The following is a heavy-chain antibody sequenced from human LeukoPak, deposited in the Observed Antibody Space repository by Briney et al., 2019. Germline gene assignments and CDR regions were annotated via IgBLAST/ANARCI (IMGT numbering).Heavy chain of an antibody. CDR2: IYPGDSDA. CDR3: ARRGWGFGEPKRDHDTFDI. V-gene: IGHV5-51*01. Sequence: GVSLKISCMASGYSFTNYWIAWVRQMPGQGLEWMAIIYPGDSDARYSPSFQGQVTISVDKSIRTTYLRWSRLKASDTAMYYCARRGWGFGEPKRDHDTFDIWGQGTMVTVSS. D-gene: IGHD3-10*01. CDR1: GYSFTNYW. J-gene: IGHJ3*02.